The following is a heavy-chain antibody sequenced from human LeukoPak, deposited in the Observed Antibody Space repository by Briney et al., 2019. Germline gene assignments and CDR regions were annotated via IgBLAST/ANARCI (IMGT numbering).Heavy chain of an antibody. V-gene: IGHV1-69*01. CDR1: GGTFSSYA. CDR2: IIPIFGTA. J-gene: IGHJ4*02. Sequence: SVRVSCKASGGTFSSYAISWVRQAPGQGLEWMGGIIPIFGTANYAQKFQGRVTITADESTSTAYMELSSLRSEDTAVYYCARADRDTAMVRFDYWGQGTLVTVSS. D-gene: IGHD5-18*01. CDR3: ARADRDTAMVRFDY.